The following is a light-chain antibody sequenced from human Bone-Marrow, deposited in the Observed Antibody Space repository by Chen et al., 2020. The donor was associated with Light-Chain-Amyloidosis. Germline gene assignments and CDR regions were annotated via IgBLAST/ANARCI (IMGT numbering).Light chain of an antibody. CDR3: QSYQGSSQGV. CDR2: EDD. CDR1: SGSIATNY. Sequence: FMLTQPHSVSGSPGKPVTSSCTRSSGSIATNYVQWYQQRPGSSPTTVIYEDDQRPWGVPDRFSCSIDRSSNSASLTISGLKTEDEADYYCQSYQGSSQGVFGGGTKLTVL. V-gene: IGLV6-57*01. J-gene: IGLJ3*02.